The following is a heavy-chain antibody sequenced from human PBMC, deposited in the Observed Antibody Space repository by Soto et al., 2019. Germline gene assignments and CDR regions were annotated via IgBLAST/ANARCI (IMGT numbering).Heavy chain of an antibody. CDR1: GFTVSSNY. V-gene: IGHV3-53*01. CDR2: IYSGGST. CDR3: ARDPPATRHGMDV. Sequence: PRGSLRLSCAASGFTVSSNYMSWVRQAPGKGLEWVSVIYSGGSTYYADSVRGRFTISRDNSKNTLYLQMKSLRAEDTAVYYCARDPPATRHGMDVWGQGTTVTVSS. J-gene: IGHJ6*02.